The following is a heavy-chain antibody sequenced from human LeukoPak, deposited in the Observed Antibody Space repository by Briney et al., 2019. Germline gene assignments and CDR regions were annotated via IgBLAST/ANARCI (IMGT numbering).Heavy chain of an antibody. V-gene: IGHV1-69*04. CDR1: GGTFSSYA. D-gene: IGHD3-22*01. J-gene: IGHJ4*02. CDR3: ARAGVTMIPKD. Sequence: SVKVSCKASGGTFSSYAISWVRQAPGQGLEWMGRIIPILGIANYAQKFQGRVTITADKSTSTAYMELSSLRSEDTAVYYCARAGVTMIPKDWGQGTLVTVSS. CDR2: IIPILGIA.